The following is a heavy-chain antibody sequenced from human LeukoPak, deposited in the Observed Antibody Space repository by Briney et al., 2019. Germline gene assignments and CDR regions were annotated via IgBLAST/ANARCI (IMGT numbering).Heavy chain of an antibody. J-gene: IGHJ4*02. CDR1: GGTFSSYA. D-gene: IGHD3-22*01. Sequence: SVKVSCKASGGTFSSYAISWVRQAPGQGLEWMGRIIPILGIANYAQKFQGRVTITADKSTSTAYMELSSLRSEDTAVYYCARPRGVDSSGHTFDCWGQGTLVTVSS. V-gene: IGHV1-69*04. CDR3: ARPRGVDSSGHTFDC. CDR2: IIPILGIA.